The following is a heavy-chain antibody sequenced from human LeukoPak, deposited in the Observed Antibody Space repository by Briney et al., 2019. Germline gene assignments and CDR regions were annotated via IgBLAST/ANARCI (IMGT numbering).Heavy chain of an antibody. CDR2: IYYSGST. J-gene: IGHJ1*01. D-gene: IGHD3-3*01. CDR1: GGSISSYY. V-gene: IGHV4-59*01. CDR3: ASRDYDFWS. Sequence: SETLSLTCTVSGGSISSYYWNWIRPPPGEGLEWIGYIYYSGSTDYNPSLKSRVTMSVDTSNNQFSLNLSSVTAADTAVYYCASRDYDFWSWGQGTLVTVSS.